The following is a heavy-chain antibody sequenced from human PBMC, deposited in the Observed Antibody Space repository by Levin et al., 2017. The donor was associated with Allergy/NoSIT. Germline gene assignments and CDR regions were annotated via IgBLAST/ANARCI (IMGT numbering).Heavy chain of an antibody. D-gene: IGHD1-26*01. CDR1: GVTFSSYA. CDR3: ARADGSLIDY. V-gene: IGHV3-30-3*01. Sequence: GGSLRLSCAASGVTFSSYAMHWVRQAPGKGLEWVAIISFDGSTKFYADSVKGRFTISRDNSKNTLFLQMNSLRPEDTAVYYCARADGSLIDYWGQGTLVTVSS. J-gene: IGHJ4*02. CDR2: ISFDGSTK.